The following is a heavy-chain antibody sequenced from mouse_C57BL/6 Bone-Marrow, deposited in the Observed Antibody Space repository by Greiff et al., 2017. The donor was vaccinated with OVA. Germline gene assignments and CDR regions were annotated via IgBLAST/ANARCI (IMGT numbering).Heavy chain of an antibody. CDR1: GYTFTSYW. D-gene: IGHD3-1*01. CDR3: ASFFTARATRVVYYAIDY. J-gene: IGHJ4*01. Sequence: QVQLQQPGAELVKPGASVKLSCKASGYTFTSYWMHWVKQRPGQGLEWIGMIHPNSGSTNYNEKFKSKATLTVDKSSSTAYMQLSSLTSEDSAVYYCASFFTARATRVVYYAIDYWGQGTSVTVSS. CDR2: IHPNSGST. V-gene: IGHV1-64*01.